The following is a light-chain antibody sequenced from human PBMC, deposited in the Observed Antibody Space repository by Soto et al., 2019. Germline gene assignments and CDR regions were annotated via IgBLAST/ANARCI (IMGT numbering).Light chain of an antibody. CDR3: QQYCSSVSWT. J-gene: IGKJ1*01. V-gene: IGKV3-20*01. Sequence: LTQSPGTLSLSPGERATLSCRTSQSVSSNYLAWYQQKLGQAPRPLIYGASSKATGIPARFSGSGSGTDFTLTISRLEPEDFAVYYCQQYCSSVSWTCGQGTKVEIK. CDR1: QSVSSNY. CDR2: GAS.